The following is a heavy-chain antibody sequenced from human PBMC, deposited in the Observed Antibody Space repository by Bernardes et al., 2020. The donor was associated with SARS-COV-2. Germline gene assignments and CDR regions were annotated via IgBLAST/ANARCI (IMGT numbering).Heavy chain of an antibody. CDR3: ARADVLVEAAGKRSWFDP. V-gene: IGHV1-18*01. J-gene: IGHJ5*01. CDR1: GYTYTKYG. D-gene: IGHD2-15*01. Sequence: ASVKVSCMASGYTYTKYGISWVRQAPGKGLEWIGWISAYNRNRNYGQKVQGRLTLTTDASKNTSYMELRSLTSDDTAVYYCARADVLVEAAGKRSWFDPWGQGTLVTVSS. CDR2: ISAYNRNR.